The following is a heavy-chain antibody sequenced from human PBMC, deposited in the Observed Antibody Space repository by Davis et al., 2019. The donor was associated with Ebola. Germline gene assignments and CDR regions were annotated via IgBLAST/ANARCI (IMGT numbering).Heavy chain of an antibody. CDR3: ARGSRGNYYYYYGMDV. D-gene: IGHD3-16*01. Sequence: PGGSLRLSCAASGFTFSGSAMHWVRQASGKGLEWVGRIRSKANSYATAYAASVKGRFTISRDNAKNSLYLQMNSLRAEDTAVYYCARGSRGNYYYYYGMDVWGQGTTVTVSS. CDR2: IRSKANSYAT. J-gene: IGHJ6*02. CDR1: GFTFSGSA. V-gene: IGHV3-73*01.